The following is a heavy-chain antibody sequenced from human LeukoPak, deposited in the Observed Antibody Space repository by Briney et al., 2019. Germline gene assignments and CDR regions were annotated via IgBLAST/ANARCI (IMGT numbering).Heavy chain of an antibody. CDR2: INTDGRVT. Sequence: GGSLRLSCTASGFNFTTYWMQWVRQAPGKGLVWVARINTDGRVTTYAESVKGRFPVSRDNAENTLYLEMNNLRPEDTAVYYCIRETHVGLHLEYWGQGTLATVTS. CDR3: IRETHVGLHLEY. D-gene: IGHD3-10*02. CDR1: GFNFTTYW. V-gene: IGHV3-74*03. J-gene: IGHJ4*02.